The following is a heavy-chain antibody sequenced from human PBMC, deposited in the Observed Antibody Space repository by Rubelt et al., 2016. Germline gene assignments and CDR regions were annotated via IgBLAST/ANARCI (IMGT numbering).Heavy chain of an antibody. CDR3: ARGSSGMDV. Sequence: GFTFSSYGMHWVRQAPGKGLEWVAVISYDGSNKYYADSVKGRFTISRDNSKNTLYLQMNSLRAEDTAVYYCARGSSGMDVWGQGTTVTVSS. CDR2: ISYDGSNK. V-gene: IGHV3-33*05. CDR1: GFTFSSYG. J-gene: IGHJ6*02.